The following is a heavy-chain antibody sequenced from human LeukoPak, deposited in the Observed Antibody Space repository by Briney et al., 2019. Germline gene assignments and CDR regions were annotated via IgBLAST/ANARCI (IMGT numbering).Heavy chain of an antibody. CDR3: ARSNNYYESSGYYAKTRRDFDY. CDR2: IDPSGGST. Sequence: ASVKVSCKASGYTFTSYYMHWVRQAPGQGLEWMGIIDPSGGSTSYAQKFQGRVTMTRATSTSTVYMELSSLRSEDTAVYYCARSNNYYESSGYYAKTRRDFDYWGQGTLVTVSS. D-gene: IGHD3-22*01. J-gene: IGHJ4*02. V-gene: IGHV1-46*01. CDR1: GYTFTSYY.